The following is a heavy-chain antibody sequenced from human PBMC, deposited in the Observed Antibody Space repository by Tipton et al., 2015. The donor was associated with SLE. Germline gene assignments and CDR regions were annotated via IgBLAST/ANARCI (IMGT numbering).Heavy chain of an antibody. V-gene: IGHV4-34*01. CDR3: ARHRTVFGYVMRNCDF. Sequence: TLSLTCSVYGGSFSEHFYSWIRQSPGKGLEWIGVTSHDGKTRYNPSLRGRVSIAVDTPKNQFSLRLDSVTAADTAVYYCARHRTVFGYVMRNCDFWGQGTLVTVSS. D-gene: IGHD2-2*03. CDR1: GGSFSEHF. J-gene: IGHJ4*02. CDR2: TSHDGKT.